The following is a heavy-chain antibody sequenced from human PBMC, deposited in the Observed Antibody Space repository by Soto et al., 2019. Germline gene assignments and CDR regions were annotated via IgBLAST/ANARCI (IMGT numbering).Heavy chain of an antibody. J-gene: IGHJ6*02. CDR1: GYSFTSYW. D-gene: IGHD2-2*03. V-gene: IGHV5-10-1*01. Sequence: GESLKISCKGSGYSFTSYWISWVRQMPGKGLEWMGRIDPSDSYTNYSPSFQGHVTISADKSISTAYLQWSSLKASDTAMYYCARSGYCSSTSCVYYYGMDVWCQGTTVTVSS. CDR3: ARSGYCSSTSCVYYYGMDV. CDR2: IDPSDSYT.